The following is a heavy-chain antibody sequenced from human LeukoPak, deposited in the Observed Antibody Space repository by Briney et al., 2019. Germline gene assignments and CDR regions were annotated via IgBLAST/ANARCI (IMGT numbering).Heavy chain of an antibody. CDR1: GFTFTDYS. Sequence: GGSLRLSCAASGFTFTDYSMNWVRQAPGKGLEWVSSISTVSTYKKYADSAKGRFTISRDNSKNLLYLQMSSLSAEDTAVYYCTRDGSGFYHYYYMDVWGKGTTDTVSS. CDR2: ISTVSTYK. J-gene: IGHJ6*03. D-gene: IGHD6-25*01. V-gene: IGHV3-21*01. CDR3: TRDGSGFYHYYYMDV.